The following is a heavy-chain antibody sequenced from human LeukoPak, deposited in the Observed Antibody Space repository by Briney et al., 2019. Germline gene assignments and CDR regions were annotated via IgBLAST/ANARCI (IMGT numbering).Heavy chain of an antibody. CDR1: GFTVSSNY. CDR2: IYSGGST. J-gene: IGHJ3*02. Sequence: GGSLRLSCAASGFTVSSNYVSWVRQAPGKGLEWVSVIYSGGSTYYADSVKGRFTISRDNSKNTLYLQMNSLRAEDTAVYYCARDGGLTNRSPDEAFDIWGQGKMVTVSS. V-gene: IGHV3-53*01. D-gene: IGHD2-8*01. CDR3: ARDGGLTNRSPDEAFDI.